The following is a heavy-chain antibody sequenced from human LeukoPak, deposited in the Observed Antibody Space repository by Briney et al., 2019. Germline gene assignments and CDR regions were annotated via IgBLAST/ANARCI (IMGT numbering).Heavy chain of an antibody. CDR2: IYYSGST. J-gene: IGHJ5*02. Sequence: SETLSLTCTVSGGSISSSSYYWGWIRQPPGKGLEWIGYIYYSGSTNYNPSLKSRVTISVDTSKNQFSLKLSSVTAADTAVYYCASFPYEAPRGISWSDPFDPWGQGTLVTVSS. CDR1: GGSISSSSYY. CDR3: ASFPYEAPRGISWSDPFDP. V-gene: IGHV4-61*05. D-gene: IGHD3-16*01.